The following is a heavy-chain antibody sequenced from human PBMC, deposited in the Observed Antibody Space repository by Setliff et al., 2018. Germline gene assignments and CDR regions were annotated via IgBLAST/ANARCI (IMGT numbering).Heavy chain of an antibody. CDR2: IYYSGST. Sequence: LSLTCAVPGGSISSSNWWSWVRQPPGKGLEWIGYIYYSGSTYYNPSLKSRVTISVDTSKNQFSLKLSSVTAADTAVYYCARVPRFTDTRNAFDIWGQGTMVTVSS. D-gene: IGHD5-18*01. CDR3: ARVPRFTDTRNAFDI. V-gene: IGHV4-4*02. J-gene: IGHJ3*02. CDR1: GGSISSSNW.